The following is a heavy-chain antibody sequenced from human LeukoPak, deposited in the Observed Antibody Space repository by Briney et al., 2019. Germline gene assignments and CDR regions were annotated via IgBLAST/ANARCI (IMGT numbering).Heavy chain of an antibody. CDR3: ARTARDGFRDAFDI. V-gene: IGHV4-39*07. D-gene: IGHD5-24*01. J-gene: IGHJ3*02. Sequence: SETLSLTCTVSGGSISSSSYYWGWIRQPPGKGLEWIGSIYYSGSTCYNPSLKSRVTISVDTSKNQFSLKLSSVTAADTAVYYCARTARDGFRDAFDIWGQGTMVTVSS. CDR2: IYYSGST. CDR1: GGSISSSSYY.